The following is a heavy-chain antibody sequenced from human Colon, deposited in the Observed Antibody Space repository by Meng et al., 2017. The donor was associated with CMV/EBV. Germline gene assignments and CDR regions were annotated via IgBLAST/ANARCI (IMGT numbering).Heavy chain of an antibody. CDR2: ISTFNSHT. CDR1: GFSFDSYS. CDR3: VRDRGASCTNCVCSYSGMDV. Sequence: GGSLRLSCVASGFSFDSYSMNWVRQAPGKGLEWVSPISTFNSHTYYADSVKGRFTISRDDVKKSVHLIMSSLRAEDTAVYYCVRDRGASCTNCVCSYSGMDVWGQGTTVTVSS. V-gene: IGHV3-21*01. D-gene: IGHD2-8*01. J-gene: IGHJ6*02.